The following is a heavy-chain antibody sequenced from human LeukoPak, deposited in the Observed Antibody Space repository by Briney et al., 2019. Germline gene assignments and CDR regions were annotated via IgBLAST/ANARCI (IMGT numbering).Heavy chain of an antibody. CDR1: GYTFTSYD. CDR3: ARGRGYCSSTSCRRNFDY. D-gene: IGHD2-2*01. J-gene: IGHJ4*02. Sequence: ASVKVSCKASGYTFTSYDINWVRQATGQGLEWMGWMSPNSGNTGYAQKFQGRVTMTRNTSISTAYMELSSLRSEDTAVYYCARGRGYCSSTSCRRNFDYWGQGTLVTVSS. V-gene: IGHV1-8*01. CDR2: MSPNSGNT.